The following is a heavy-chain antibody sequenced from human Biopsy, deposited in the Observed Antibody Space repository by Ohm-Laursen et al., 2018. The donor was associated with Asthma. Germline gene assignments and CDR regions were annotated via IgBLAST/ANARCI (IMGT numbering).Heavy chain of an antibody. D-gene: IGHD3-10*01. CDR1: GYTFNSAG. CDR3: ARAVDYSHYYGIDV. V-gene: IGHV1-18*01. J-gene: IGHJ6*02. CDR2: ISVYNGNT. Sequence: SVKVSCKTSGYTFNSAGITWVRQAPGQGLEWMGWISVYNGNTKDAQKLQDRVTMITDTSTSTAYMELRSLRSDDTAVYFCARAVDYSHYYGIDVWGQGTSVTVS.